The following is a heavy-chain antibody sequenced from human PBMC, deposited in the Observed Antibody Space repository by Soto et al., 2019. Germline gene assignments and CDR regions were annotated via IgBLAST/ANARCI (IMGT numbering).Heavy chain of an antibody. Sequence: ASVKVSCKASGYTFTGYYMHWVRQAPGQGLEWMGWIRPYNGNTNYAQKLQGRVTMTTDTSASTAYMELRSLRSDDTAVYYCARGAPPELDWGQGTLVTVSS. CDR3: ARGAPPELD. J-gene: IGHJ4*02. D-gene: IGHD1-7*01. V-gene: IGHV1-18*04. CDR2: IRPYNGNT. CDR1: GYTFTGYY.